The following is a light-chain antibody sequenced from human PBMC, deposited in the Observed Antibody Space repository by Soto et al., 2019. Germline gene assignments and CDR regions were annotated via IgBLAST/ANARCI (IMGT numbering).Light chain of an antibody. J-gene: IGLJ2*01. CDR2: DNT. Sequence: QSVLTQPPSVSGAPGERVTISCTGSSSDIGAGYRVRWYQQVPGTAPKLLIYDNTNRPSGVSVRFSGSKSGTSASLAISGLXAEDEADYYCQSFDKYLSAVVFGGGTQLTVL. CDR3: QSFDKYLSAVV. V-gene: IGLV1-40*01. CDR1: SSDIGAGYR.